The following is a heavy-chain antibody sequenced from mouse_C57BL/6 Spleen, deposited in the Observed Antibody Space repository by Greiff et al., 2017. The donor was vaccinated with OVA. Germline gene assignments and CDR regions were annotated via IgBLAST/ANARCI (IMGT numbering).Heavy chain of an antibody. CDR2: ISDGGSYT. J-gene: IGHJ2*01. CDR3: ARDNYFDY. Sequence: EVKLVESGGGLVKPGGSLKLSCAASGFTFSSYAMSWVRQPPETRLEWVATISDGGSYTYYPANVKGRFTISRDNAKNNLYLQMSHLKSEDTAMYYCARDNYFDYWGQGTTLTVSS. V-gene: IGHV5-4*01. CDR1: GFTFSSYA.